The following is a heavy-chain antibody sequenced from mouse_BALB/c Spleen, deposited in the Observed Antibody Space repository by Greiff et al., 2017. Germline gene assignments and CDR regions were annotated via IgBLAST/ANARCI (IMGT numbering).Heavy chain of an antibody. D-gene: IGHD2-3*01. J-gene: IGHJ3*01. V-gene: IGHV1-69*02. Sequence: QVQLQQSGPELVKPGASVRISCKASGYTFTSYWMHWVKQRPGQGLEWIGEIDPSDSYTNYNQKFKGKATLTVDKSSSTAYMQLSSLTSEDSAVYYCARGDGYYAWFAYWGQGTLVTVSA. CDR1: GYTFTSYW. CDR3: ARGDGYYAWFAY. CDR2: IDPSDSYT.